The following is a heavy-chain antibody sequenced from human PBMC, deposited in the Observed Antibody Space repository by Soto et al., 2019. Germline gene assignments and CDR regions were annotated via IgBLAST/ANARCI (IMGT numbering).Heavy chain of an antibody. Sequence: QVQLQESGPGLVKPSGTLSLTCSVSGDSFSSGNWWTWVRQPPGKGLEWIGEIYHSGTTNYSPSLKSRVTISVDKSKNQFSLKLTSVTAADTAVYYCAREPNYGGNAGYFDYWGQGTLVTVSP. CDR2: IYHSGTT. CDR1: GDSFSSGNW. V-gene: IGHV4-4*02. J-gene: IGHJ4*02. D-gene: IGHD4-17*01. CDR3: AREPNYGGNAGYFDY.